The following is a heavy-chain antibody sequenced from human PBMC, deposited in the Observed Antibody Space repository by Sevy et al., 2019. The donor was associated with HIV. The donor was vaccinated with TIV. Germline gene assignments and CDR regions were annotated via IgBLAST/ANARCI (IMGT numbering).Heavy chain of an antibody. J-gene: IGHJ4*02. D-gene: IGHD3-22*01. CDR1: GFTFSSYD. CDR3: ARDKTYYYDSSGYYYYY. Sequence: GGSLRLSCTASGFTFSSYDMNWVRQAPGKGLEWVSKISSSGSSIYYADSVKGRFTISRDNAKNSLNLQMNSLRAEDTAVYYCARDKTYYYDSSGYYYYYWGQGTLVTVSS. CDR2: ISSSGSSI. V-gene: IGHV3-48*03.